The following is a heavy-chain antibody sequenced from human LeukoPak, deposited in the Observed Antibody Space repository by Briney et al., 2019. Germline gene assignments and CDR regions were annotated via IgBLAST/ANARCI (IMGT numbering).Heavy chain of an antibody. CDR2: INHSGST. Sequence: SETLSLTCTVSGGSISSYYWSWIRQPPGKGLEWIGEINHSGSTNYNPSLKSRVTISVDTSKNQFSLKLSSVTAADTAVCYCARGRPGPNPDFDYWGQGTLVTVSS. J-gene: IGHJ4*02. V-gene: IGHV4-34*01. CDR1: GGSISSYY. CDR3: ARGRPGPNPDFDY.